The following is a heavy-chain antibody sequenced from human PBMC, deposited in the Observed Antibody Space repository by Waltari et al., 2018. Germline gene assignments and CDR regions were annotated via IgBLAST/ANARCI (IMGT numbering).Heavy chain of an antibody. CDR2: ISSSGSTI. CDR3: AIDGGSYSSH. Sequence: EVQLVESGGGLVQPGGSLRLSCAASGFTFSSYEMNWVRQAPGKGLEWVSYISSSGSTIYYADSVKGRFTISRDNAKNSLYLQMNSLRAEDTALYYCAIDGGSYSSHWGQGTLVTVSS. V-gene: IGHV3-48*03. CDR1: GFTFSSYE. D-gene: IGHD1-26*01. J-gene: IGHJ4*02.